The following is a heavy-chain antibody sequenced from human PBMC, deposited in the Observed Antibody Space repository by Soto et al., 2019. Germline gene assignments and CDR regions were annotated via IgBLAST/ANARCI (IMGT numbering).Heavy chain of an antibody. CDR2: IYYSGST. V-gene: IGHV4-39*01. D-gene: IGHD3-3*01. CDR3: ARQPRLTFGVVISDWFDP. Sequence: SETLSLTCTVSGGSISSSSYYWGWIRQPPGKGLEWIGSIYYSGSTYYNPSLKSRVTISVDTSKNQFSLKLSSVTAADTAVYYCARQPRLTFGVVISDWFDPWGQGTLVPVSS. J-gene: IGHJ5*02. CDR1: GGSISSSSYY.